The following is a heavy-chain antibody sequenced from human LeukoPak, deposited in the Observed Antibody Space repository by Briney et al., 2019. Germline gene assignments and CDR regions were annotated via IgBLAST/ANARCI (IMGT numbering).Heavy chain of an antibody. J-gene: IGHJ4*02. Sequence: GGSLRLSCAASEFTFSSYAMSWVRQAPGKGLEWVTAISGSGGSTYYADSVKGRFTISRDNSKNTLYLQMNSLRAEDTAVYYRARDGGSAMPFDYWGQGTLVTVSS. CDR1: EFTFSSYA. D-gene: IGHD2-2*01. CDR3: ARDGGSAMPFDY. V-gene: IGHV3-23*01. CDR2: ISGSGGST.